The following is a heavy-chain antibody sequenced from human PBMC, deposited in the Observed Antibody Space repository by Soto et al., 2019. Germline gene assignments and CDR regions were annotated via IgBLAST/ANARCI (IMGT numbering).Heavy chain of an antibody. CDR1: GFTFSSYW. V-gene: IGHV3-74*01. D-gene: IGHD6-19*01. CDR3: ARDRAVAAYFDY. CDR2: INSDGSST. Sequence: GGALRLSCAASGFTFSSYWMHWVRQAPGKGLVWVSRINSDGSSTSYADSVKGRFTISRDNAKNTLYLQMNSLRAEDTAVYYCARDRAVAAYFDYWGQGTLVTVPQ. J-gene: IGHJ4*02.